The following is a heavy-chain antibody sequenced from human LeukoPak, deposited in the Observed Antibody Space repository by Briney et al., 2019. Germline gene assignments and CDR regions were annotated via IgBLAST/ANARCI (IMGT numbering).Heavy chain of an antibody. Sequence: PGGSLRLSCAASGFTFSSYAMNWVRQAPGKGLEWVSAISAGSDTTLYADSVKGRFTISRDNSRNTLYLQMNNLRAEDTVIYHCARWIYYFDSWGQGTLVTVSS. D-gene: IGHD5-12*01. J-gene: IGHJ4*02. CDR3: ARWIYYFDS. CDR1: GFTFSSYA. CDR2: ISAGSDTT. V-gene: IGHV3-23*01.